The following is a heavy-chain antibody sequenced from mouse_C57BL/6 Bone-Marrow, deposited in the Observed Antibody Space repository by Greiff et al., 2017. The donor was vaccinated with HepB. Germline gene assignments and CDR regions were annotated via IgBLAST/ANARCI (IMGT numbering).Heavy chain of an antibody. CDR1: GFTFSSYA. J-gene: IGHJ4*01. D-gene: IGHD2-4*01. Sequence: EVKLVESGEGLVKPGGSLKLSCAASGFTFSSYAMSWVRQTPEKRLEWVAYISSGGDYIYYADTVKGRFTISRDNARNTLYLQMSSLKSEDTAMYYCTRDYDYPYYYAMDYWGQGTSVTVSS. CDR2: ISSGGDYI. V-gene: IGHV5-9-1*02. CDR3: TRDYDYPYYYAMDY.